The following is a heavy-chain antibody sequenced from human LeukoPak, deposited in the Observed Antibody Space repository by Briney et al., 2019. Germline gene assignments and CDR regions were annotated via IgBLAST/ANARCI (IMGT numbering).Heavy chain of an antibody. V-gene: IGHV3-9*01. CDR2: ISWNSGAI. CDR1: GFTFDDYA. Sequence: GGSLRLSCAASGFTFDDYAMHWVRQAPGKGLEWVSGISWNSGAIGYADSVKGRFTISRDNAKNSLYLQMNSLRAEDTAVYYCAAGWRNYYGSGSFDYWGQGTLVTVSS. D-gene: IGHD3-10*01. CDR3: AAGWRNYYGSGSFDY. J-gene: IGHJ4*02.